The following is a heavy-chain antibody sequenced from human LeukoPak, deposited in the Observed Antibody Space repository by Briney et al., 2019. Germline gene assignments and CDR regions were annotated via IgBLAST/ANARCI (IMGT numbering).Heavy chain of an antibody. CDR1: GGSIGSSNW. Sequence: SETLTLTCAVSGGSIGSSNWWSWARQPPGKGLEWIGEIYHSGTTNYNPSLKSRVTMSVDKSKNQFSLKLSSVTAADTAIYYCATYYSGDYASYYFDFWGQGTLVTVSS. D-gene: IGHD4-17*01. CDR2: IYHSGTT. CDR3: ATYYSGDYASYYFDF. J-gene: IGHJ4*02. V-gene: IGHV4-4*02.